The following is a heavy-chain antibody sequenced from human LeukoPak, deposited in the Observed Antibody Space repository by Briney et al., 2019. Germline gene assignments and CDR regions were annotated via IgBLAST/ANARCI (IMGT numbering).Heavy chain of an antibody. V-gene: IGHV4-59*08. CDR1: GGSISSYY. J-gene: IGHJ4*02. Sequence: SETLSLTCTVSGGSISSYYWSGIRQPPGKGLEWIGYIYYSGSTNYNPSLKSRVTISVDTSKNQFSLKLSSVTAADTAVYYCARQVLVDTAFDYWGQGTLVTVSS. CDR3: ARQVLVDTAFDY. CDR2: IYYSGST. D-gene: IGHD5-18*01.